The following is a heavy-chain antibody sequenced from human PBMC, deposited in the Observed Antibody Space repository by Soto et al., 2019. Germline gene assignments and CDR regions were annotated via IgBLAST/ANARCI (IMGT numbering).Heavy chain of an antibody. J-gene: IGHJ3*02. V-gene: IGHV3-23*01. Sequence: PGGSLRLSCAASGFTFSSYAMSWVRQAPGQGLEWVSASSGSGGSTYYADSVNGRFTISRDNAKNTLYLQMNSLRAEDTAVYYCAKDRIVVVVAALGAFDSWGQGTMVTVSS. CDR3: AKDRIVVVVAALGAFDS. CDR2: SSGSGGST. CDR1: GFTFSSYA. D-gene: IGHD2-15*01.